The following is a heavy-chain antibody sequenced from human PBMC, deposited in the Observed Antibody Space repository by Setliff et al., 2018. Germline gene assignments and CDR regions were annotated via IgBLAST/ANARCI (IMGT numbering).Heavy chain of an antibody. CDR3: VRQDILTGYYAFDY. D-gene: IGHD3-9*01. CDR1: GYTFNNYG. J-gene: IGHJ4*02. CDR2: MSV. V-gene: IGHV1-18*04. Sequence: GASVKVSCKASGYTFNNYGINWVRQAPGQGFEWMGWMSVYAQKFQGRVTMTTDTPTSTAYMELRSLTSDDTAVYYCVRQDILTGYYAFDYWGQGTLVTVSS.